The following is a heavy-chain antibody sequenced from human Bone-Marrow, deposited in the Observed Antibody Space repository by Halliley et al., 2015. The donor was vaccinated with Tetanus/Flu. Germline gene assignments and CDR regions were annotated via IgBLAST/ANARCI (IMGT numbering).Heavy chain of an antibody. J-gene: IGHJ4*02. CDR1: GFTSRSYG. V-gene: IGHV3-30*18. D-gene: IGHD3-10*01. CDR2: VSSDGSVQ. Sequence: SLRLSCAASGFTSRSYGMHWVRQTPGQGLEWLAVVSSDGSVQYYADSVKGRFTISRDNSQNTLYLQMNSLRSEDTAVYYCAKEGYASGSHFKSHFDYWGQGTLVTVSS. CDR3: AKEGYASGSHFKSHFDY.